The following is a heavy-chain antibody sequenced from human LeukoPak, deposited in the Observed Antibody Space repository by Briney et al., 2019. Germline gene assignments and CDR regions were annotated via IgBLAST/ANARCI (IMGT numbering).Heavy chain of an antibody. Sequence: GASVKVSCKASGYTFTSYGISWGRQAPGHGREWRGWISAYNVNTNYAQKRQGRVTISTATSTSTANREMRSLRSDDTAVYYCAREYYCSSTSCTYYYYYGMDVWGQGTTVTVSS. V-gene: IGHV1-18*01. D-gene: IGHD2-2*01. CDR1: GYTFTSYG. CDR3: AREYYCSSTSCTYYYYYGMDV. J-gene: IGHJ6*02. CDR2: ISAYNVNT.